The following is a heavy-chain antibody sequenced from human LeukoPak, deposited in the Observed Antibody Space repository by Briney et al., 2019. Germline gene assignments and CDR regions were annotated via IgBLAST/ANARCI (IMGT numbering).Heavy chain of an antibody. V-gene: IGHV3-21*01. Sequence: GGSLRLSCAASGFTFSTYNMNWVRQAPGKGLEWVSSIGSSRFYISYADPVRGRFTISRDNAKNSLYLQMNSLRPEDTAVYYCARIYYSDSGGFYSDYWGQGTLVTVSS. CDR1: GFTFSTYN. CDR2: IGSSRFYI. CDR3: ARIYYSDSGGFYSDY. J-gene: IGHJ4*02. D-gene: IGHD3-10*01.